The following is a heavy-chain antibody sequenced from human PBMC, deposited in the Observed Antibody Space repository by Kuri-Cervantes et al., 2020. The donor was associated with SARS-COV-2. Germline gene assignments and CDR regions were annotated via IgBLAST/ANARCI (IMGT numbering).Heavy chain of an antibody. CDR3: ARAAIAAAGTFDY. CDR1: GFTFSSYG. CDR2: IRYDGSNK. V-gene: IGHV3-30*02. Sequence: GGSLRLSCAASGFTFSSYGMHWVRQAPGKGLEWVAFIRYDGSNKYYADSVKGRFTISRDNAKNSLYLQMNSLRAEDTAVYYCARAAIAAAGTFDYWGQGTRVTGYS. D-gene: IGHD6-13*01. J-gene: IGHJ4*02.